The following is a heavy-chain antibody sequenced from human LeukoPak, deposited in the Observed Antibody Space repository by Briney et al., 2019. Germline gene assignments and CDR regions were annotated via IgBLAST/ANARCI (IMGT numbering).Heavy chain of an antibody. D-gene: IGHD4/OR15-4a*01. CDR3: AKGLTPDY. CDR1: GFTFSSYA. Sequence: PGGSLRLSCAASGFTFSSYAMTWARQAPGKGLEWVSGISGSGGTTYYADSVKGRFTISRDNAKNTLYLEMSSLRAEDTAVYYCAKGLTPDYWGQGTLVTVSS. J-gene: IGHJ4*02. CDR2: ISGSGGTT. V-gene: IGHV3-23*01.